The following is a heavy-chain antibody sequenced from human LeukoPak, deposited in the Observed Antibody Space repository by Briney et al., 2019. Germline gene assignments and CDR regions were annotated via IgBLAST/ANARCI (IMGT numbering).Heavy chain of an antibody. CDR3: ARVKWLPLSRSLDV. Sequence: PGGSLRLSCAASGFTFSSYWMSWVRQAPGKGLEWVAHIKQDGSEKYYVDSVKGRFTISRDNAKNSLYLQMNSLRAEDTAVYYCARVKWLPLSRSLDVWGQGTTVTVSS. CDR2: IKQDGSEK. CDR1: GFTFSSYW. V-gene: IGHV3-7*01. D-gene: IGHD3-10*01. J-gene: IGHJ6*02.